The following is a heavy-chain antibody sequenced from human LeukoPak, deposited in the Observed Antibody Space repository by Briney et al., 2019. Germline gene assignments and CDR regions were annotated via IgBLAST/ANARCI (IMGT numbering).Heavy chain of an antibody. CDR1: GYWFTNYW. D-gene: IGHD2-2*01. J-gene: IGHJ4*02. Sequence: GDSLKISCKCSGYWFTNYWIGWVRQMPGKGVEWMGIIYPGDSDTRYSQYIQGQVTIAVDKSISTAYLRWSSLKASDTAIYYCARRYCSSTSCNPYCFDFWGRGTLVTVSS. CDR3: ARRYCSSTSCNPYCFDF. V-gene: IGHV5-51*01. CDR2: IYPGDSDT.